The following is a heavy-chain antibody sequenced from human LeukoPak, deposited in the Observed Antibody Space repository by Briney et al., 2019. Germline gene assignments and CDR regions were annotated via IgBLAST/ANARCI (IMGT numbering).Heavy chain of an antibody. CDR2: INPNSGDT. Sequence: ASVKVSCKASGYSFSGHYMDWGRQAPGQGLEWMGWINPNSGDTNYAQKFQGRVTMTRDTSISTAYMELSSLTSDDTAVYYCARGGTQAGHWYFDLWGRGTQVAVSS. J-gene: IGHJ2*01. CDR1: GYSFSGHY. V-gene: IGHV1-2*02. CDR3: ARGGTQAGHWYFDL. D-gene: IGHD1/OR15-1a*01.